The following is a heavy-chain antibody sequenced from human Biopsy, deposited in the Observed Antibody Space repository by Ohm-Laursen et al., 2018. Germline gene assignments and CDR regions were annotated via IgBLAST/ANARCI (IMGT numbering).Heavy chain of an antibody. CDR1: GGTYSGYY. D-gene: IGHD2-2*01. Sequence: GTLSLTCVVSGGTYSGYYWSWIRQPPGKGLEWIGEVHHDGRANYNPSLKSRVTISGDMSKKQFSLKLSGVTAADTAVYYCARFIVPSLHCSNGVCPIRWFDPWGQGTLVTVFS. CDR2: VHHDGRA. CDR3: ARFIVPSLHCSNGVCPIRWFDP. V-gene: IGHV4-34*01. J-gene: IGHJ5*02.